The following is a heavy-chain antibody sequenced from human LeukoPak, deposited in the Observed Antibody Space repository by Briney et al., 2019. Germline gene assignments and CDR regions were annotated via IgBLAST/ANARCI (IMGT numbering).Heavy chain of an antibody. CDR1: GGTFSSYT. J-gene: IGHJ4*02. V-gene: IGHV1-69*02. D-gene: IGHD6-19*01. Sequence: GASVKVSCKASGGTFSSYTISWVRQAPGQGLEWMGRIIPILGIANYAQKFQGRVTITADKSTSTAYMELSSLRPEDTAVYYCASPVAVAGTHFDYWGQGTLVTVSS. CDR2: IIPILGIA. CDR3: ASPVAVAGTHFDY.